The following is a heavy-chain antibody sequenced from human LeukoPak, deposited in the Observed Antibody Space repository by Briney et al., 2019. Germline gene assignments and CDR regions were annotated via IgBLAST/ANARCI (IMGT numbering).Heavy chain of an antibody. V-gene: IGHV3-53*01. CDR2: IYSGGTT. Sequence: GGSLRLSCAASGFTFSRHGMNWVRQAPGKGLEWVSLIYSGGTTYYADSVKGRFTISRDNSKNTVHLQMNNLRAEDTAMYFCARRLYIVRGAFDIWGQGTMVTVSS. J-gene: IGHJ3*02. CDR1: GFTFSRHG. D-gene: IGHD2/OR15-2a*01. CDR3: ARRLYIVRGAFDI.